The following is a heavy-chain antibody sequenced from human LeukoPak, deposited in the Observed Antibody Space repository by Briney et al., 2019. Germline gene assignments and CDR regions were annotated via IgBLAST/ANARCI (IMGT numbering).Heavy chain of an antibody. Sequence: GGSLRLSCAASGFTVSSNYMSWVRQAPGKGLEWVSVIYSGGSTKYADSVKGRFTISRDNSKNTLYLQMNSLRAEDTAVYYCARDLIIEQLGYYYGMDVWGQGTTVTVSS. J-gene: IGHJ6*02. CDR3: ARDLIIEQLGYYYGMDV. V-gene: IGHV3-53*01. CDR1: GFTVSSNY. CDR2: IYSGGST. D-gene: IGHD6-6*01.